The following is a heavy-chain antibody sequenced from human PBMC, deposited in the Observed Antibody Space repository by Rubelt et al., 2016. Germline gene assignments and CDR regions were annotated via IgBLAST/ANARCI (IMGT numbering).Heavy chain of an antibody. V-gene: IGHV4-31*03. CDR2: INHSGST. D-gene: IGHD3-3*01. Sequence: QVQLQESGPGLVKPSQTLSLTCTVSGGSISSGGYYWSWIRQQPGKGLEWLGEINHSGSTNYIPSLRSRVSIAVDTSKNQCSLMLSSVTAADTAVYYCAIAIGVVDYFDYWGQGTLVTVSS. J-gene: IGHJ4*02. CDR1: GGSISSGGYY. CDR3: AIAIGVVDYFDY.